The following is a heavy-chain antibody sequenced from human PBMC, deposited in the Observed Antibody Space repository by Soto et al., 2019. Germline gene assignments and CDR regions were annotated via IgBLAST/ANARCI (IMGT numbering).Heavy chain of an antibody. V-gene: IGHV1-18*01. CDR2: ISAYNGNT. CDR1: GYTFTSYG. Sequence: QVQLVQSGAEVKKPGASVKVSCKASGYTFTSYGISWVRQAPGQGLEWMGWISAYNGNTNYAQKRQGRVTMTTDTSTSTAYMELRSLRSDDTAVYYCARVCDVWSGYPSNYFDYWGQGTLVTVSS. J-gene: IGHJ4*02. CDR3: ARVCDVWSGYPSNYFDY. D-gene: IGHD3-3*01.